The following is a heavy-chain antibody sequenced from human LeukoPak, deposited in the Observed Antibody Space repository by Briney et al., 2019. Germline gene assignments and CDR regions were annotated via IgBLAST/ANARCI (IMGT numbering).Heavy chain of an antibody. CDR2: INHSGST. D-gene: IGHD3-16*02. CDR3: ARGRSKLDYDYVWGSYRYTAFDY. CDR1: GGSFSGYY. V-gene: IGHV4-34*01. J-gene: IGHJ4*02. Sequence: PSETLSLTCAVYGGSFSGYYWSWIRQPPGKGVEGMGEINHSGSTNYNPSLKSRVTISVDTSKNQFSLKLSSVTAADTAVYYCARGRSKLDYDYVWGSYRYTAFDYWGQGTLVTVSP.